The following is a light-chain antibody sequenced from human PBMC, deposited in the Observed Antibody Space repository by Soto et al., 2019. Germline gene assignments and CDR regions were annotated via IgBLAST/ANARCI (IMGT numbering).Light chain of an antibody. V-gene: IGLV4-60*03. Sequence: QLVLTQSSSASASLGSSVKLTCTLSSGHSSYIIAWHQQQPGKAPRYLMKLERSGSYNKGSGVPDRFSGSSSGADRYLTISNHQSEYEADYSCETWDSNTRVFGGGTQLTVL. CDR3: ETWDSNTRV. CDR1: SGHSSYI. CDR2: LERSGSY. J-gene: IGLJ3*02.